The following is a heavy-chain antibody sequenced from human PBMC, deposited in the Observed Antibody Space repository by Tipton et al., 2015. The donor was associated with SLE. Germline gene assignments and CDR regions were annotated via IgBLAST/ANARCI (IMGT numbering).Heavy chain of an antibody. Sequence: SLRLSCAASGFTFSHYWMHWVRQGPGKGLVWVSLIYSGGSPYYADSVKGRFTISRDDFKNTLYLQMTSLRAEDTAVYYCARFIAVESFDYWGQGTLVTVS. CDR3: ARFIAVESFDY. D-gene: IGHD6-19*01. J-gene: IGHJ4*02. CDR2: IYSGGSP. CDR1: GFTFSHYW. V-gene: IGHV3-23*03.